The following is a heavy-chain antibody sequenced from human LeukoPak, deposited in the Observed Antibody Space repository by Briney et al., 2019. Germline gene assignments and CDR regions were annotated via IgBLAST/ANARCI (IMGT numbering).Heavy chain of an antibody. Sequence: GGSLRLSCAASGFSVTSSHMSWVRQAPGKGLEWVSIIYSGGNTDYAGSMQGRFAISRDNSKNALYLQMNRLRPEDTAVYYCARESAPHHGLDYWGQGTRGTVSS. D-gene: IGHD5-24*01. CDR3: ARESAPHHGLDY. J-gene: IGHJ4*02. CDR1: GFSVTSSH. CDR2: IYSGGNT. V-gene: IGHV3-66*01.